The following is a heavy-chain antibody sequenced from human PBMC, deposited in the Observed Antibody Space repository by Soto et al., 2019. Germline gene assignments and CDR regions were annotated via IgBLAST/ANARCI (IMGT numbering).Heavy chain of an antibody. D-gene: IGHD4-17*01. V-gene: IGHV4-61*01. CDR3: ARPTAVPNTLRSRYFFDY. CDR2: VYYSGTT. J-gene: IGHJ4*02. Sequence: SETLSLTCSVSGGSVSDKTYYWSWIRQPPGKRLGWIGYVYYSGTTNYNPSLKSRVTISVDLSKNRFSLRLSSVTTADTALYYCARPTAVPNTLRSRYFFDYWGQGTLVTAPQ. CDR1: GGSVSDKTYY.